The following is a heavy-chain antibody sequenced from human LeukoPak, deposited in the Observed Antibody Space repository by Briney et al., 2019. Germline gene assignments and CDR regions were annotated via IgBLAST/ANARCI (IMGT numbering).Heavy chain of an antibody. V-gene: IGHV1-24*01. D-gene: IGHD3-22*01. J-gene: IGHJ3*02. Sequence: ASVKVSCKVSGYTLTELSMHWVRQAPGKGLEWMGGFDPEDGETIYAQKFQGRVTMTEDTSTDTAYMELSSLRSEDTAVYYCATTYYYDSSGYYSGAFDIWGQGTMVTVSS. CDR3: ATTYYYDSSGYYSGAFDI. CDR1: GYTLTELS. CDR2: FDPEDGET.